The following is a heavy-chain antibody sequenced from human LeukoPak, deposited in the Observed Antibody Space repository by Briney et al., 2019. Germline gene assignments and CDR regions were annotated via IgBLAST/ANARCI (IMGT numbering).Heavy chain of an antibody. CDR1: GFTFSDYY. J-gene: IGHJ4*02. Sequence: GGSLRLSCAASGFTFSDYYMSWIRQAPGKGLEWVSYISSSTSNIYYADSVKGRFTISRDNAKNSLYLQMNSLRAEDTAVYYCARFGDDSTFAFDYWGRGTLVTVSS. CDR2: ISSSTSNI. V-gene: IGHV3-11*04. D-gene: IGHD3-10*01. CDR3: ARFGDDSTFAFDY.